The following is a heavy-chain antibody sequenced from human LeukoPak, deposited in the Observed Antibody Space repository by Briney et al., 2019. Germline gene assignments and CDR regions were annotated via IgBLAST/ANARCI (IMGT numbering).Heavy chain of an antibody. J-gene: IGHJ4*02. V-gene: IGHV4-31*03. Sequence: SETLSLTCTVSGGSISGGGYYWSWIRQHPGKGLEWIGYIYYSGSTYYNPSLKSRVTISVDTSKNQFSLKLSSVTAADTAVYYCAREDGDYKYFDYWGQGTLVTVSS. CDR3: AREDGDYKYFDY. D-gene: IGHD4-17*01. CDR2: IYYSGST. CDR1: GGSISGGGYY.